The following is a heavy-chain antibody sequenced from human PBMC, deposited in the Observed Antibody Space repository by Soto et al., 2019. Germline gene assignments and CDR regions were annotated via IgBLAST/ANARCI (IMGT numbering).Heavy chain of an antibody. CDR1: GGSISYSSYY. V-gene: IGHV4-39*01. J-gene: IGHJ4*02. CDR3: VPRSGSHKGYFDY. Sequence: QLQLQESGPGLVKPSETLSLTCSVSGGSISYSSYYWGWIRQPPGKGLEWIGSVHYSGSTYYNPSLKSRVTIAVDTSKNQFSLKLSSVTAADTAVYYCVPRSGSHKGYFDYWGQGSLVTVSS. CDR2: VHYSGST. D-gene: IGHD3-10*01.